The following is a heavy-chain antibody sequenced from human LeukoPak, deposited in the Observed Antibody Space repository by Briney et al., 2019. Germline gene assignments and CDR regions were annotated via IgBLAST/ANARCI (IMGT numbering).Heavy chain of an antibody. V-gene: IGHV4-39*01. CDR1: GGSISSSSYY. D-gene: IGHD6-19*01. J-gene: IGHJ4*02. CDR3: ARSGWLYYFDY. CDR2: IYYSGST. Sequence: SETLSLTCTVSGGSISSSSYYWGWIRQPPGKGLEWIGSIYYSGSTYYNPSLKSRVTISVDTSKNQFSLKLSSVTAVDTAVYYCARSGWLYYFDYWGQGTLVTVSS.